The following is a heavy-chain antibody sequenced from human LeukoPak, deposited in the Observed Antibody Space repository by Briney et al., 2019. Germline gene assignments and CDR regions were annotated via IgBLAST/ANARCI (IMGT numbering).Heavy chain of an antibody. Sequence: GESLQISCKGSGYSFTSYWIGWVRQMPGKGLEWMGIIYPGDSDTRYSPSFQGQVTISADKSISTAYLQWSSLKASDTAMYYCARGPPHSYCSGGSCPFQHWGQGTLVTVSS. V-gene: IGHV5-51*01. J-gene: IGHJ1*01. D-gene: IGHD2-15*01. CDR1: GYSFTSYW. CDR2: IYPGDSDT. CDR3: ARGPPHSYCSGGSCPFQH.